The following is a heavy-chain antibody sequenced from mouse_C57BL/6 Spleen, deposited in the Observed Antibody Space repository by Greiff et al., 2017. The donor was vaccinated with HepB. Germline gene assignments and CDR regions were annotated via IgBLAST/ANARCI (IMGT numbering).Heavy chain of an antibody. J-gene: IGHJ4*01. Sequence: VQLQQSGPELVKPGASVKIPCKASGYTFTDYNMDWVKQSHGKSLEWIGDINPNNGGTIYNQKFKGKATLTVDKSSSTAYMELRSLTSEDTAVYYCARRNSKGYYAMDYWGQGTSVTVSS. D-gene: IGHD2-5*01. CDR2: INPNNGGT. CDR1: GYTFTDYN. CDR3: ARRNSKGYYAMDY. V-gene: IGHV1-18*01.